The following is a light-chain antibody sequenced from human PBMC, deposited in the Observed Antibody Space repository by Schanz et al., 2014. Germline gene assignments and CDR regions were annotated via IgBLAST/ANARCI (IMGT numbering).Light chain of an antibody. Sequence: EIVLTQSPATLSLSPGERATLSCRASQSVSNYLAWYQQKPGLPPRLLIYGASTRATDIPARFTGSGAGTEFTLTISSLQSEDFAVYYCQQYNNWPPLTFGGGTKVVIK. CDR3: QQYNNWPPLT. V-gene: IGKV3-15*01. CDR2: GAS. CDR1: QSVSNY. J-gene: IGKJ4*01.